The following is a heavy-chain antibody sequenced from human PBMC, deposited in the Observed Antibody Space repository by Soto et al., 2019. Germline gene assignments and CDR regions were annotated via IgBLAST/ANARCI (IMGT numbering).Heavy chain of an antibody. CDR1: GFSLSASGVG. Sequence: QITLKESGPTLVKPTQTLTLTCTFSGFSLSASGVGVAWIRQPPGKALEWLALIFWNDDKFYTSSLRNRLTITKDPSKNQVILTLTKMEPEDAATYYCAHRVIGPAALQIDSWGPGTLVTVSS. CDR2: IFWNDDK. D-gene: IGHD6-6*01. J-gene: IGHJ4*02. CDR3: AHRVIGPAALQIDS. V-gene: IGHV2-5*01.